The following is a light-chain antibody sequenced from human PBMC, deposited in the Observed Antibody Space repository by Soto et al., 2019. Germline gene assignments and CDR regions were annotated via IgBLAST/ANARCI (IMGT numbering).Light chain of an antibody. V-gene: IGKV3-20*01. CDR3: QQYISSPLT. CDR1: PSVSSSF. Sequence: LLTQSPCTLTLSPGERATLSCRATPSVSSSFLAWYQQKPGQSPRLLIYGASTRATGIPERFSGSGSGTDSTLTISRLQPEDSVVYYCQQYISSPLTFGQGTKVDIK. J-gene: IGKJ1*01. CDR2: GAS.